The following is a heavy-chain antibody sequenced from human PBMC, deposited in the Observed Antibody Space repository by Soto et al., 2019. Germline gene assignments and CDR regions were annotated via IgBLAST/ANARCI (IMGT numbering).Heavy chain of an antibody. CDR3: VTITWGSSSPFDY. V-gene: IGHV3-64D*08. Sequence: GGSLRLSCSASGFTFSSYAMHWVRQAPGKGLEYVSAISSNGGSTYYADSVKGGFTIARDNTKNTLYLQMSSLRAEDTAVYYCVTITWGSSSPFDYWGQGTLVTVSS. CDR2: ISSNGGST. CDR1: GFTFSSYA. J-gene: IGHJ4*02. D-gene: IGHD3-16*01.